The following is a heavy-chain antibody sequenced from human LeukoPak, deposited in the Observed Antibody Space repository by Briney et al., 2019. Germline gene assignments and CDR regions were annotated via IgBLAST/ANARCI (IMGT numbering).Heavy chain of an antibody. D-gene: IGHD3-10*02. CDR1: GFTFSSYT. CDR3: AELGITMIGGV. Sequence: GGSLRLSCAASGFTFSSYTMNWVRQAPGKGLEWVSSITTSSNSIYYADSVKGRFTISRDNAKNSLYLQMNSLRAEDTAVYYCAELGITMIGGVWGKGTTVTIS. V-gene: IGHV3-21*01. CDR2: ITTSSNSI. J-gene: IGHJ6*03.